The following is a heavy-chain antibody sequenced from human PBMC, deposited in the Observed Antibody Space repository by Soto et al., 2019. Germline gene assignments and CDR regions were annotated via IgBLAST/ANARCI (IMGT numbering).Heavy chain of an antibody. CDR1: GFTFSSYA. J-gene: IGHJ6*02. CDR3: ARGYGGNPDYRMDV. Sequence: VQLLESGGGLVQPGGSLRLSCAASGFTFSSYAISWVRQAPGQGLEWMGGIIPIFGTANYAQKFQGRVTITADESTSTAYMELSSLRSEDTAVYYCARGYGGNPDYRMDVWGQGTTVTVSS. D-gene: IGHD4-17*01. CDR2: IIPIFGTA. V-gene: IGHV1-69*01.